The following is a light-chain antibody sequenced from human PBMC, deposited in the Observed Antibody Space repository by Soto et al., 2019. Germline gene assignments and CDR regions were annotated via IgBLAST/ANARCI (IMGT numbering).Light chain of an antibody. V-gene: IGKV3-20*01. Sequence: EIVLTQSPGTLSLSPGERATLSCRASQSVSSSYLAWYQQKPGQAPRLLIYGASSRATGVPDRFSGSGSGTDFTLTVSRLEPEDFAVYYCHQYGSSPWPFGQGTKVDIK. J-gene: IGKJ1*01. CDR3: HQYGSSPWP. CDR1: QSVSSSY. CDR2: GAS.